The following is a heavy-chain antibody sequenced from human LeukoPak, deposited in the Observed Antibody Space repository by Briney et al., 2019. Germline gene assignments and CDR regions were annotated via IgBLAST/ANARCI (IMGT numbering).Heavy chain of an antibody. CDR1: GYTFTNYW. CDR3: ARRISGYYIDY. CDR2: IWPSDSDT. V-gene: IGHV5-51*01. J-gene: IGHJ4*02. Sequence: GESLKISCKGSGYTFTNYWIGWVRQMPGKGLEWMGIIWPSDSDTRYSPSFQGQVTVSADKSISTAYLQWSSLKASDTAIYFCARRISGYYIDYWGQGTLVSVSS. D-gene: IGHD1-26*01.